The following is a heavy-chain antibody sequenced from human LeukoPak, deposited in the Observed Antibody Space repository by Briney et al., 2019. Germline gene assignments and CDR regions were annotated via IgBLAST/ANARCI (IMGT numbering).Heavy chain of an antibody. V-gene: IGHV1-69*13. CDR2: IIPIFGTA. CDR1: GGTFSSYA. J-gene: IGHJ4*02. CDR3: AINYYGSGSYYNHLDY. Sequence: ASVKVSCKAFGGTFSSYAISWVRQAPGQGLEWMGGIIPIFGTANYAQKFQGRVTITADESTSTAYMELSSLRSEDTAVYYCAINYYGSGSYYNHLDYWGQGTLVTVSS. D-gene: IGHD3-10*01.